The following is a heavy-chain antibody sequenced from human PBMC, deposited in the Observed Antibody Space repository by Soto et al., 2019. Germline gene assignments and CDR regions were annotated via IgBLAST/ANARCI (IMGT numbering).Heavy chain of an antibody. V-gene: IGHV4-30-2*05. CDR3: AREDIVVVPAAMPGAFDI. CDR1: GGSISSGGYS. Sequence: SETLSLTCAVSGGSISSGGYSWSWIRQPPGKGLEWIGYMYHSGSTYYNPSLKSRVTISVDTSKNQFSLKLSSVTAADTAVYYCAREDIVVVPAAMPGAFDIWGQGTMVTVSS. CDR2: MYHSGST. J-gene: IGHJ3*02. D-gene: IGHD2-2*01.